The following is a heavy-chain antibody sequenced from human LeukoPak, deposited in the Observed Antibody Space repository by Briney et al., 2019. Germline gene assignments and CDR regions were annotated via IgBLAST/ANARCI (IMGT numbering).Heavy chain of an antibody. V-gene: IGHV4-61*02. D-gene: IGHD5-18*01. CDR2: IYTSGST. J-gene: IGHJ3*02. CDR3: ARVRYSYDAFDI. Sequence: SVTLSLTCTVSGGSISSGSYYWSWIRQPAGKGLEWIGRIYTSGSTNYNPSLKSRVTISVDTSKNQFSLKLSSVTAADTAVYYCARVRYSYDAFDIWGQGTMVTVSS. CDR1: GGSISSGSYY.